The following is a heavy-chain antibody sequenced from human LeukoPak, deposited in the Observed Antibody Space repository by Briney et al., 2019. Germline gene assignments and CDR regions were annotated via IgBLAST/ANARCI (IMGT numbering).Heavy chain of an antibody. Sequence: GGSLRLSCAASGFTFSSYAMSWVRQAPGKGLEWVSAISGSGGSTYYADSVKGRFTISRDNAKNSLYLQMNSLRAEDTAVYYCASGGRYAEYFQHWGQGTLVTVSS. J-gene: IGHJ1*01. CDR3: ASGGRYAEYFQH. V-gene: IGHV3-23*01. CDR1: GFTFSSYA. D-gene: IGHD1-26*01. CDR2: ISGSGGST.